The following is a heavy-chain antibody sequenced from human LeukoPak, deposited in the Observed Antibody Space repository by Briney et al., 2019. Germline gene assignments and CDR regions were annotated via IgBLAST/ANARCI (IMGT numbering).Heavy chain of an antibody. CDR2: IHISGST. CDR3: ARADRSGYFGNVVAFDI. Sequence: PSQTLSLTCTVSGGSINSGSYSWTWIRQPAGKGLEWIGRIHISGSTDYTPSLKSRVTISVDTSKNRFSLKLSSVTAADTAVYYCARADRSGYFGNVVAFDIWGQGTMVTVSS. CDR1: GGSINSGSYS. V-gene: IGHV4-61*02. D-gene: IGHD3-22*01. J-gene: IGHJ3*02.